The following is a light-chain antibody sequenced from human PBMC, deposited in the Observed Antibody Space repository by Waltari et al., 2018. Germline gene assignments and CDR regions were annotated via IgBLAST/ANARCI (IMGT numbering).Light chain of an antibody. J-gene: IGLJ1*01. V-gene: IGLV3-21*04. CDR3: HVWHPDMDPGV. Sequence: SYALTQPPSVSVAPGTTARITCGGDNIGSYSVHWYQQKPGQAPVLVIFYDSDRPSGIPGRFPGSNSGNTATLTISSVEAGDEAKYYCHVWHPDMDPGVFGPGTEVSV. CDR2: YDS. CDR1: NIGSYS.